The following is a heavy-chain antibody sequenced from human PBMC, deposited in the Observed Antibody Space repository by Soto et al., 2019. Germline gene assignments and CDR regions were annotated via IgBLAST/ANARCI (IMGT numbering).Heavy chain of an antibody. CDR1: GFTFSSYG. Sequence: QVQLVESGGGVVQPGRSLRLSCAASGFTFSSYGMHWVRQAPGKGLEWVAVIWYDGSNKYYADSVKGRFTISRDNSKNTLYLQMNSLRAEDTAVYYCARDLSSIWHTTLYYYYGMDVWGQGTTVTVSS. D-gene: IGHD6-6*01. CDR2: IWYDGSNK. J-gene: IGHJ6*02. V-gene: IGHV3-33*01. CDR3: ARDLSSIWHTTLYYYYGMDV.